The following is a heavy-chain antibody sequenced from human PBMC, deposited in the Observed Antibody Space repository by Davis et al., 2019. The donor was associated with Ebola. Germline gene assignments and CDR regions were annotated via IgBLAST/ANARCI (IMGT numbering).Heavy chain of an antibody. J-gene: IGHJ6*04. D-gene: IGHD2-2*01. V-gene: IGHV3-21*01. Sequence: PGGSLRLSCAASGFTFSSYSMNWVRQAPGKGLEWVSSISSSSYIYYVDSVKGRFTISRDNAKNSLYLQMNSLRAEDTAVYYCARQKGYSSTRGYYYGMDVWGKGTTVTVSS. CDR3: ARQKGYSSTRGYYYGMDV. CDR2: ISSSSYI. CDR1: GFTFSSYS.